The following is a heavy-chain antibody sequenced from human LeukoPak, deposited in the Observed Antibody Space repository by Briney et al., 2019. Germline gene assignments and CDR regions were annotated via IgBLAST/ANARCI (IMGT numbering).Heavy chain of an antibody. CDR2: INPNSGGT. J-gene: IGHJ4*02. D-gene: IGHD2-2*01. CDR3: ARIVPSPGAANYFDY. Sequence: ASVKVSCKASGYTFTGYYMHWVRQAPGQGLEWMEWINPNSGGTNYAQKFQGRVTMTRDTSISTAYMELSRLRSDDTAVYYCARIVPSPGAANYFDYWGQGTLVTVSS. CDR1: GYTFTGYY. V-gene: IGHV1-2*02.